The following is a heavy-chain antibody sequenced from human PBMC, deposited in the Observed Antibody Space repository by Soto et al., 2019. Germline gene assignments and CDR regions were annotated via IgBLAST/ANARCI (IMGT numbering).Heavy chain of an antibody. CDR1: GGSISSGGYY. CDR3: ARGVLH. D-gene: IGHD3-16*01. Sequence: QVQLQESGPGLVKPSQTLSLTCTVSGGSISSGGYYWSWIRQHPGKGLEWIGSIYYSGSTYYNPSLXSXXTMSVDTSKNQSSRKLSSVTAADTAVYYCARGVLHWGQGTLVTVSS. J-gene: IGHJ4*02. V-gene: IGHV4-31*03. CDR2: IYYSGST.